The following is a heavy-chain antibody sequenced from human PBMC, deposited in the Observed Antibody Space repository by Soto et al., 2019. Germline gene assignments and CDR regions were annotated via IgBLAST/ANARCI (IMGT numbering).Heavy chain of an antibody. D-gene: IGHD3-10*01. Sequence: SVKVSCKASGFTFTSSAVQWVRQARGQRLEWIGWIVVGSGNTNYAQKFQERVTITRDMSTSTAYMELSSLRSEDTAVYYCAADHFYYGSGSYTSHMDVWGQGTTVTVSS. CDR3: AADHFYYGSGSYTSHMDV. CDR1: GFTFTSSA. CDR2: IVVGSGNT. V-gene: IGHV1-58*01. J-gene: IGHJ6*02.